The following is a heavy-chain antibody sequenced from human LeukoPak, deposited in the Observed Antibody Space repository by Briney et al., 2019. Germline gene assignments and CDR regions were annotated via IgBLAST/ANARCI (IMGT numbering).Heavy chain of an antibody. D-gene: IGHD3-10*02. CDR3: ARGALHVFDY. CDR1: GFTFSDYE. Sequence: PGGSLRLSCAASGFTFSDYEINWVRQAPGKGLEWVSCISTSGSTIYYADSVKGRFTISRDNAKNSLFLQMNTLTAEDMAVYYCARGALHVFDYWGQGTPVTVSS. J-gene: IGHJ4*02. V-gene: IGHV3-48*03. CDR2: ISTSGSTI.